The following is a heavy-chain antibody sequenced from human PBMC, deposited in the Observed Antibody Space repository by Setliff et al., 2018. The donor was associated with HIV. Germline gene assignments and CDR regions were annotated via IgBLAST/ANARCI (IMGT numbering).Heavy chain of an antibody. CDR2: ISSSSTI. CDR1: GFTFSSYG. V-gene: IGHV3-21*04. CDR3: ARDRPSDSVVITFFDY. Sequence: LRLSCAASGFTFSSYGMNWVRQAPGKGLEWVSAISSSSTIYYADSVKGRFTISRDNAKNSLYLQTNSLRAEDTAVYYCARDRPSDSVVITFFDYWGQGTLVTVSS. D-gene: IGHD3-22*01. J-gene: IGHJ4*02.